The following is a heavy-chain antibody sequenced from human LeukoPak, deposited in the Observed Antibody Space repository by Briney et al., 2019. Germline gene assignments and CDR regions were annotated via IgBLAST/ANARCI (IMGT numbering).Heavy chain of an antibody. Sequence: SETLSLTCTVSAGSISSSSYYWRWLRQPPGRGLVWIASIYYSGSTYYNPSLKSRVTISVDTSKNQFSLKLSSVTAADTAVYYCARHILWFGELPIDYWGQGTLVTVSS. D-gene: IGHD3-10*01. CDR3: ARHILWFGELPIDY. V-gene: IGHV4-39*01. CDR1: AGSISSSSYY. CDR2: IYYSGST. J-gene: IGHJ4*02.